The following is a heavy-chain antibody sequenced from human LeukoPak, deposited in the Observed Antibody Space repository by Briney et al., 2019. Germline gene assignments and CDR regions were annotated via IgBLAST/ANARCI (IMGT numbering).Heavy chain of an antibody. Sequence: GGSLRLSCAASGFTFSSYAMHWVRQAPGKGLEWVAVISYDGSNKYYADSVKGRFTISRDNAKNSLYLQMNSLRAEDTAVYYCARGPQYYYDSSGSDWGQGTLVTVSS. CDR3: ARGPQYYYDSSGSD. J-gene: IGHJ4*02. CDR2: ISYDGSNK. CDR1: GFTFSSYA. D-gene: IGHD3-22*01. V-gene: IGHV3-30-3*01.